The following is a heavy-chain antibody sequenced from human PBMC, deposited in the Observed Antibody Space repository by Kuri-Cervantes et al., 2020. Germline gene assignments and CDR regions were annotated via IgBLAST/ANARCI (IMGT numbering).Heavy chain of an antibody. CDR2: INSDGSST. D-gene: IGHD2-2*01. Sequence: GESLKISCAASGFTFSSYWMHWVRQAPGKGLVWVSRINSDGSSTSYADSVKGRFTISRDNAKNTLYLQMNSLRAEDTAVYYCERDRGDQLLLDYWGQGTLVTVSS. CDR3: ERDRGDQLLLDY. V-gene: IGHV3-74*01. J-gene: IGHJ4*02. CDR1: GFTFSSYW.